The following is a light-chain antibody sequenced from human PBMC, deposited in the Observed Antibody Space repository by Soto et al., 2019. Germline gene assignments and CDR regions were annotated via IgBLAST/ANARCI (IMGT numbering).Light chain of an antibody. V-gene: IGLV2-23*02. Sequence: QSVLTQPASVSGSPGQSITISCTGTSSDVGSYKSVSWYQQHPGKAPKVLIYEVSKRPSGVFNRFSGSKSGNTASLTISGLQAEDEADYYCCSYAGSRIFVFGTGTKATVL. CDR2: EVS. J-gene: IGLJ1*01. CDR1: SSDVGSYKS. CDR3: CSYAGSRIFV.